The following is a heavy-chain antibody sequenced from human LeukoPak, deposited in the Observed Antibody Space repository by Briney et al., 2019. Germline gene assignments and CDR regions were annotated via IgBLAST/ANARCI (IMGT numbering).Heavy chain of an antibody. J-gene: IGHJ6*02. CDR2: INTNTGNP. CDR3: ARDILVAVAGPFGYGMDV. Sequence: ASVKVSCKASGYTFTSYAMNWVRQAPGQGLEWMGWINTNTGNPTYAQGFTGRFVFSLDTSVSTAYLQISSLRAEDTAVYYCARDILVAVAGPFGYGMDVWGQGTTVTVSS. V-gene: IGHV7-4-1*02. CDR1: GYTFTSYA. D-gene: IGHD6-19*01.